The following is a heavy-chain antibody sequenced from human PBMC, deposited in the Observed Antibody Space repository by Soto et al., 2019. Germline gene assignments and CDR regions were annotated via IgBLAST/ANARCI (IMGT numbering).Heavy chain of an antibody. CDR1: GFTFSSYA. D-gene: IGHD3-3*01. Sequence: EVRLLESGGGFVQPGGSLRLSCAASGFTFSSYAMTWVRQGPGKGLEYLSAISGNGATTYYPDSVKGRFTISRDNSRNILYLHMNSLRAEDTSLYYCAKDRDDFVMVDAFDIWGQGTMVTVSS. CDR2: ISGNGATT. CDR3: AKDRDDFVMVDAFDI. V-gene: IGHV3-23*01. J-gene: IGHJ3*02.